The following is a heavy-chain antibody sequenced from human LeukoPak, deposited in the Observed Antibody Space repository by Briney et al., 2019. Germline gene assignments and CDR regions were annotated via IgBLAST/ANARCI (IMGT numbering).Heavy chain of an antibody. CDR3: ARDILGEGST. Sequence: SQTLSLTCAISGDSVSSTTSAWNWIRQSPSRGLEWLGRTYYRSEWGHDYALSVKSRITIDPDTSKNQFSLQLNSVTPEDTAVYYCARDILGEGSTWGQGTLVTVSS. J-gene: IGHJ5*02. V-gene: IGHV6-1*01. CDR1: GDSVSSTTSA. CDR2: TYYRSEWGH.